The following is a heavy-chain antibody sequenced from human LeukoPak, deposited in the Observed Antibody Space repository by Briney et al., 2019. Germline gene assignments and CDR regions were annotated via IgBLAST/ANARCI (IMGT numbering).Heavy chain of an antibody. Sequence: PSETLSLTCTVSGGSFNNYHWSWIRQPPGKGLEWIGYIYYSGSTNYNPSLKSRVTISVDTSKNQFSLKLSSVTAADTAVYYCARGLVGCSGGSCYSSGMDVWGQGTTVTVSS. D-gene: IGHD2-15*01. CDR3: ARGLVGCSGGSCYSSGMDV. CDR2: IYYSGST. J-gene: IGHJ6*02. V-gene: IGHV4-59*01. CDR1: GGSFNNYH.